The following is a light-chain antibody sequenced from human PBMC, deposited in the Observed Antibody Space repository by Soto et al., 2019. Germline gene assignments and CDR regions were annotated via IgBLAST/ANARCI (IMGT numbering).Light chain of an antibody. CDR3: QQYNNWPPYT. J-gene: IGKJ2*01. V-gene: IGKV3-15*01. Sequence: EIVMTQSPATLSVSPGERATLSSRASQSVSSNLAWYQQKPGQAPRLLIYDASTRATGVPARFSGSGSGTEFTLTITSLQSEDFAVYYCQQYNNWPPYTFGQGTKLEI. CDR1: QSVSSN. CDR2: DAS.